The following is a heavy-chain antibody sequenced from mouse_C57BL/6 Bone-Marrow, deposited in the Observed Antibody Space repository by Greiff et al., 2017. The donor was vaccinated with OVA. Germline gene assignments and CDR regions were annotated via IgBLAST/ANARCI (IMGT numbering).Heavy chain of an antibody. Sequence: VQLQESGAELVRPGASVTLSCKASGYTFTDYEMHWVKQTPVHGLEWIGAIDPETGGTAYNQKFKGKAILTADKSSSTAYMELRSLTSEDSAVYYCTWVYFDYWGQGTTLTVSS. CDR3: TWVYFDY. V-gene: IGHV1-15*01. J-gene: IGHJ2*01. CDR2: IDPETGGT. CDR1: GYTFTDYE.